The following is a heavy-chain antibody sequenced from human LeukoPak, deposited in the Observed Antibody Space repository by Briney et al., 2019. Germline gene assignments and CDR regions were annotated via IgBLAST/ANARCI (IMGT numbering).Heavy chain of an antibody. Sequence: ASVKVSCKASGYTFTCYYMHWVRQAPGQGLEWMGWINPNSGGTNYAQKFQGRVTMTRDTSISTAYMELSRLRSDDTAVYYCAPRSNSGIAAAGTGYYFDYWGQGTLVTVSS. CDR3: APRSNSGIAAAGTGYYFDY. V-gene: IGHV1-2*02. J-gene: IGHJ4*02. CDR1: GYTFTCYY. D-gene: IGHD6-13*01. CDR2: INPNSGGT.